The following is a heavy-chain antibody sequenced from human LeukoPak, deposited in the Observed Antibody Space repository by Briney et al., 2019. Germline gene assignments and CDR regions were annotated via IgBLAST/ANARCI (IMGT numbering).Heavy chain of an antibody. J-gene: IGHJ4*02. Sequence: SETLSLTCSVSGGSISTGTYYCGWIRQPPGKGLEWIGNIYYSGSTYYNPSLKSRVTISVDTSNNQFSLKLSSVTAADTAVYYCARQTGDYWGQGTLVTVSS. CDR1: GGSISTGTYY. D-gene: IGHD3-9*01. CDR3: ARQTGDY. V-gene: IGHV4-39*01. CDR2: IYYSGST.